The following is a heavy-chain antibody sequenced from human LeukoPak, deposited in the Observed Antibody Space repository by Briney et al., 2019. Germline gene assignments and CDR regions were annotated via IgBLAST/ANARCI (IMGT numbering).Heavy chain of an antibody. V-gene: IGHV1-18*01. Sequence: AASLKVSCKASGYTFTSYGISWVRQAPGQGLEWMGWISGENGNTNYAQNLQGRLALTIDTSTRTAYMDLGSLRSDDTAVYYCAKAARPGYHYYGMDVWGQGTTVTVSS. J-gene: IGHJ6*02. CDR3: AKAARPGYHYYGMDV. D-gene: IGHD6-6*01. CDR1: GYTFTSYG. CDR2: ISGENGNT.